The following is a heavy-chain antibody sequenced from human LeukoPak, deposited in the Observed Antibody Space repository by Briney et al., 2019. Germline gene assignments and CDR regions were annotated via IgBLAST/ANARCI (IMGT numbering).Heavy chain of an antibody. D-gene: IGHD2-2*01. J-gene: IGHJ4*02. CDR1: GFTFSSYA. Sequence: GGSLRLSCAASGFTFSSYAMSWVRQAPGKGLEWVSAISGSGGSTYYADSVKGRFTISRDDAKNSLYLQMNSLRAEDTAVYYCARALSFPIAVVPAATDYWGQGTLVTVSS. CDR3: ARALSFPIAVVPAATDY. CDR2: ISGSGGST. V-gene: IGHV3-23*01.